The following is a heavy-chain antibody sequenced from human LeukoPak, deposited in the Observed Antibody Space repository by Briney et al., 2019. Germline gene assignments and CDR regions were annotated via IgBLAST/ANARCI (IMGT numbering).Heavy chain of an antibody. D-gene: IGHD3-3*01. CDR1: GGSISSYY. V-gene: IGHV4-59*01. CDR3: ASRSSIWSGYQDTLYYFDS. J-gene: IGHJ4*02. Sequence: PSETLSLTCTVSGGSISSYYWSWVRQPPGKRLEWIGHIYYSGSTNYNPSLKSGVTISVNKSKNQFSLKLRCGTAADTAVYYCASRSSIWSGYQDTLYYFDSWGQGTLVTVSS. CDR2: IYYSGST.